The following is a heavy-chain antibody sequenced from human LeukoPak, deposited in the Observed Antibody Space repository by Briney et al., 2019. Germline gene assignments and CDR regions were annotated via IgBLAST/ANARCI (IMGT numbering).Heavy chain of an antibody. Sequence: ASVKVSCKASGYTFTGYYMHWVRQAPGQGLEWMGWINPNSGGTNYAQKFQGRVTMTRDTSISTAYMELSSLRSEDTAVYYCAIRITMVRGVIPQTSSDYWGQGTLVTVSS. CDR1: GYTFTGYY. V-gene: IGHV1-2*02. CDR2: INPNSGGT. D-gene: IGHD3-10*01. CDR3: AIRITMVRGVIPQTSSDY. J-gene: IGHJ4*02.